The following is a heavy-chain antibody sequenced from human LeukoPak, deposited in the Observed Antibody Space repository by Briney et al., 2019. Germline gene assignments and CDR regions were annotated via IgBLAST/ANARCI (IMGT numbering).Heavy chain of an antibody. CDR3: ARVRVGATRLRWFDP. J-gene: IGHJ5*02. D-gene: IGHD1-26*01. V-gene: IGHV1-8*01. CDR1: GYTFTSYD. CDR2: MNPNSGNT. Sequence: ASVKVSCKASGYTFTSYDINWVRQATGQGLEWMGWMNPNSGNTGYAQKFQGRVTMTRNTSISTAYMELSSLRSEDTAVYYCARVRVGATRLRWFDPWGQGTLVTVSS.